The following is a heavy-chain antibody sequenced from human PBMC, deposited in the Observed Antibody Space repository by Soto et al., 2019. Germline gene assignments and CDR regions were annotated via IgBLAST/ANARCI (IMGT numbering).Heavy chain of an antibody. Sequence: QVQLQESGPGLVKPSQTLSLTCTVSGGSISSGGYYWSWIRQHPGKGLEWIGYIYYSGSTYYNPSLQSRVTISVDTSKTQFSLKLSSVTAADTAVYYCARDPTYGSGSYPYYYYGMDVWGQGTTVTVSS. CDR3: ARDPTYGSGSYPYYYYGMDV. CDR2: IYYSGST. D-gene: IGHD3-10*01. V-gene: IGHV4-31*03. CDR1: GGSISSGGYY. J-gene: IGHJ6*02.